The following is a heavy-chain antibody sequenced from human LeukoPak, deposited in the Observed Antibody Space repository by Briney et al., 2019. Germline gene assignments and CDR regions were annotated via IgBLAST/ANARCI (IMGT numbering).Heavy chain of an antibody. D-gene: IGHD3-3*01. CDR2: IIPIFGTA. V-gene: IGHV1-69*06. CDR3: ARGFWSGYYSQIDY. CDR1: GYTLTELS. J-gene: IGHJ4*02. Sequence: SVKVSCKVSGYTLTELSMHWVRQAPGKGLEWMGGIIPIFGTANYAQKFQGRVTITADKSTSTAYMELSSLRSEDTAVYYCARGFWSGYYSQIDYWGQGTLVTVSS.